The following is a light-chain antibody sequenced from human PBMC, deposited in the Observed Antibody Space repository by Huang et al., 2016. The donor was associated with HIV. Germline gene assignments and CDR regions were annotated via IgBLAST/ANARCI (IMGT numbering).Light chain of an antibody. J-gene: IGKJ3*01. CDR3: QQYNNFYT. Sequence: EIVLTQSPATLSVSPGERATLSCRASPGVSGSLAWYQQKPGQAPRLLIYGAATRATGVPARFSGSGSGTECTLTISSLQSEDFAVYYCQQYNNFYTFGPGTRVDIK. CDR1: PGVSGS. V-gene: IGKV3-15*01. CDR2: GAA.